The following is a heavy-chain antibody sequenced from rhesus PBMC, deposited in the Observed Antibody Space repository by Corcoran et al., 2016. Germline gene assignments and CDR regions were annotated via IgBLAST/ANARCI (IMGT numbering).Heavy chain of an antibody. CDR2: IYSNSERT. D-gene: IGHD5-24*01. CDR1: GGSIRSRNW. Sequence: QVQLQESGPGLVKPSETLSPTCAVSGGSIRSRNWWCWIRQPPGKGLEWIGGIYSNSERTNYNPSLTNRVTISKDTSKNQFSLKLTSVTAADTAVYYCARALAGTVRGAFDFWGQGLRVTVSS. V-gene: IGHV4S12*01. J-gene: IGHJ3*01. CDR3: ARALAGTVRGAFDF.